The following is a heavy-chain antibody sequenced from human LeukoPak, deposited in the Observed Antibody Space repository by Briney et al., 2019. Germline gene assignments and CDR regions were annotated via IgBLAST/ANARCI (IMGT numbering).Heavy chain of an antibody. J-gene: IGHJ4*02. Sequence: SETLSLACTVSGCSISSGSYYWAWIRQPPGKGLEWIGTVYYSGGTYYNPSLKSRVTIPVDTSKNQFSLKLSSVTAAGTDVYYCARGPDYSNYVDYWGQGTLVTVSS. CDR2: VYYSGGT. CDR3: ARGPDYSNYVDY. D-gene: IGHD4-11*01. V-gene: IGHV4-39*07. CDR1: GCSISSGSYY.